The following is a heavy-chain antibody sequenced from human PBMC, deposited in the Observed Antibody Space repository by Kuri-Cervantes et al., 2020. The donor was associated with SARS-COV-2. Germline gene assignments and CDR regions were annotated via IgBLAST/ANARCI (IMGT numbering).Heavy chain of an antibody. CDR2: IYTSGST. V-gene: IGHV4-4*07. CDR1: GGSISSYY. D-gene: IGHD3-16*01. Sequence: ESLKISCTVSGGSISSYYWSWIRQPAGKGLEWIGRIYTSGSTNYNPSLKSRVTMSVDTSKNQFSLKLSSVTAADTAVYYCARESPKGDFDYWGQGTLVTVSS. CDR3: ARESPKGDFDY. J-gene: IGHJ4*02.